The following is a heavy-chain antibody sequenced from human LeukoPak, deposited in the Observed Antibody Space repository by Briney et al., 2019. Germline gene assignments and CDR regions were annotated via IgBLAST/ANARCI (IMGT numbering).Heavy chain of an antibody. D-gene: IGHD3-3*01. CDR2: ISSGGNT. J-gene: IGHJ4*02. CDR3: ARDSFWSGSVPGY. Sequence: GGSLRLSCAASGFIVSSNYMSWVRQAPGKGLKRVSVISSGGNTYYADSVKGRFTISRDNSKNTVFLQMNSLRAEDTAVYYCARDSFWSGSVPGYWGQGTLVTVSS. V-gene: IGHV3-53*01. CDR1: GFIVSSNY.